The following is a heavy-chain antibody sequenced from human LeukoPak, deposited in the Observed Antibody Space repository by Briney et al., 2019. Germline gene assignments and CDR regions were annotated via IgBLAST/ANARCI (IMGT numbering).Heavy chain of an antibody. Sequence: PGGSLRLSCAASGFTFSSDDINWVRQAPGKGLEWVSGISGNGYSTWYADSVKGRFTISRDNSKNTLSLQMNSLRAEDTAVYYCAKVNWCSASCADAWGQGTLVTVSS. V-gene: IGHV3-23*01. D-gene: IGHD2-2*01. CDR3: AKVNWCSASCADA. CDR1: GFTFSSDD. CDR2: ISGNGYST. J-gene: IGHJ4*02.